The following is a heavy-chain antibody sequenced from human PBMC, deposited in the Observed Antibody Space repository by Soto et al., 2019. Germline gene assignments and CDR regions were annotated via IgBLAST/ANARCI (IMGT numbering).Heavy chain of an antibody. Sequence: EVQLVESGGGLVQPGGSLRLSCAASGVSFSAFWMSWVRQIPGKGLEWVANINKDGSEKQYVDSGKGRFTIPRDNATNSLFLQMTTLTAEDSAVYYCARDRGWNIVVIPASFDLWGRGALVSVSS. CDR3: ARDRGWNIVVIPASFDL. V-gene: IGHV3-7*01. D-gene: IGHD2-15*01. CDR1: GVSFSAFW. CDR2: INKDGSEK. J-gene: IGHJ4*02.